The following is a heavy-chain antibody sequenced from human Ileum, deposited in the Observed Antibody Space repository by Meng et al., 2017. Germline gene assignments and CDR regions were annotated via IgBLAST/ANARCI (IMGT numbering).Heavy chain of an antibody. J-gene: IGHJ4*02. V-gene: IGHV4-4*02. CDR1: GRSISRSDW. CDR2: MNLGGSP. Sequence: QVQLQGPGPGLVEPSGTLSLTCAVSGRSISRSDWWSWVRQPPGKGLEWIAEMNLGGSPNYNPSLKSRVTMSVDKSNDHLSLQLTSVTAADTAVYYCAHIFDSWGQGTLVTVSS. CDR3: AHIFDS.